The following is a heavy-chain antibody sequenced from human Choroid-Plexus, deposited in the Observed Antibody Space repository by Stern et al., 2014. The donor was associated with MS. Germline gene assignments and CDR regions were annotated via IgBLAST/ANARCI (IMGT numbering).Heavy chain of an antibody. J-gene: IGHJ4*02. V-gene: IGHV3-30*18. CDR3: AKDRQWSTYFFDY. D-gene: IGHD2-15*01. CDR2: ISYDGSDK. CDR1: GFTFSNFG. Sequence: QLVQSGGGVAQPGRPLILSCAASGFTFSNFGMHWVRQAPGKGLEWVALISYDGSDKYYADSVKGRFTIFRDNSKNTLYMHMNSLRAEDSAVYYCAKDRQWSTYFFDYWGQGSLVAVSS.